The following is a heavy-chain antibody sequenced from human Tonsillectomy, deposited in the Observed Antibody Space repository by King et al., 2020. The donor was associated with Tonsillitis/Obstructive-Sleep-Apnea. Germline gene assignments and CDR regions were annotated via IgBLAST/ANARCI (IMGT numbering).Heavy chain of an antibody. Sequence: VQLQQWGAGLLKPSETLSLTCAVYGGSFSGYYWSWIRQPPGKGLEWIGEINHSGSTNYNPSLKSRVTISGDTSKKQFSLKLNSVTAADTAVYHCARAPWGSYAFDIWGQETMVTVSS. J-gene: IGHJ3*02. D-gene: IGHD1-26*01. CDR3: ARAPWGSYAFDI. CDR2: INHSGST. CDR1: GGSFSGYY. V-gene: IGHV4-34*01.